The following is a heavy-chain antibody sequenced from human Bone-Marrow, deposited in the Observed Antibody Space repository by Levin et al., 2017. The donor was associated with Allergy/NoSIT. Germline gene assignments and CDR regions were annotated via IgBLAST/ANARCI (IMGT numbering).Heavy chain of an antibody. CDR1: GYTFTNYF. D-gene: IGHD2-21*02. CDR3: ARRLPVGTFDY. V-gene: IGHV5-51*01. Sequence: ASVKVSCEVSGYTFTNYFIAWVRQLPGKGLELMGMTYPDDSETKYSPSFQGQVSISADKSIGTAYLQWNSLKASDTAMYYCARRLPVGTFDYWGLGTLVTVSS. J-gene: IGHJ4*02. CDR2: TYPDDSET.